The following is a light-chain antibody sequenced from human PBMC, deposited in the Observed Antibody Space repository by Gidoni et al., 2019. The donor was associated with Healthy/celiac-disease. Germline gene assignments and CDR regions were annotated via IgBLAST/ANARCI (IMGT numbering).Light chain of an antibody. CDR1: QSISSN. CDR2: GAS. J-gene: IGKJ4*01. CDR3: QQYNSWPIT. V-gene: IGKV3-15*01. Sequence: IVTTQSPATLSVSPGERATLSCRASQSISSNLAWYQQKPGQAPRLLIYGASTRATGIPARFSGSGSGTEFTLTISSLQSEDFAVYYCQQYNSWPITFGGGTKVEIK.